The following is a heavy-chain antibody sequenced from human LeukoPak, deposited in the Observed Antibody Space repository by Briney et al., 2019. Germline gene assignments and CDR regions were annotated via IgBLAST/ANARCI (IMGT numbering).Heavy chain of an antibody. Sequence: SVKVSCKASGGTFSSYTISWVRQAPGQGLEWMGRIIPILGIANYAQKFQGRVTITADKSTSTAYMELSSLRSEDTAVYYCAREEDYGDSPGAFDIWGQGTMVTVSS. CDR3: AREEDYGDSPGAFDI. D-gene: IGHD4-17*01. CDR2: IIPILGIA. J-gene: IGHJ3*02. V-gene: IGHV1-69*04. CDR1: GGTFSSYT.